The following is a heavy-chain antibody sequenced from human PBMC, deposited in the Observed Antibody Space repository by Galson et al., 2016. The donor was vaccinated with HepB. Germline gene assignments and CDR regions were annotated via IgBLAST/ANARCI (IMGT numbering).Heavy chain of an antibody. J-gene: IGHJ6*02. CDR1: GGPFTNSA. D-gene: IGHD1-14*01. V-gene: IGHV1-69*13. CDR2: IIPVFGTT. Sequence: SVKVSCKASGGPFTNSAFSWVRQAPGQGLEWMGGIIPVFGTTDFAQKFQGRVTITADESTSTVYMEVSSLTFEDTAIYYCARPHDSIRYYYHAMDVWGQGTTVT. CDR3: ARPHDSIRYYYHAMDV.